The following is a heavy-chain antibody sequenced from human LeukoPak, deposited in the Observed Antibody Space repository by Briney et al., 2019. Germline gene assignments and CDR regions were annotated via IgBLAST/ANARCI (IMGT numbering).Heavy chain of an antibody. CDR2: IYYSGST. J-gene: IGHJ5*02. Sequence: SETLSLTCTVSGGSISSGDYYWSWIRQPPGRGLEWIGYIYYSGSTYYNLSLKSRATISVDTSKNQFSLKLSSVTAADTAVYYCARGGDYGDYHWFDPWGQGTLVTVSS. V-gene: IGHV4-30-4*01. CDR1: GGSISSGDYY. D-gene: IGHD4-17*01. CDR3: ARGGDYGDYHWFDP.